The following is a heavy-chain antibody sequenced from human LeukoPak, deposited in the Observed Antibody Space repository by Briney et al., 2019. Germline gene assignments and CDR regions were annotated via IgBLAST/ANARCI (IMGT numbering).Heavy chain of an antibody. CDR2: IYYTGST. CDR1: GGPVSSGINY. D-gene: IGHD3-22*01. V-gene: IGHV4-61*01. Sequence: SETLSLTCTVAGGPVSSGINYWTWIRQPPGKGLEWIGYIYYTGSTNYNPSLKSRVTISVDTSKNQFSLKLSSVTAADTAVYYCARSYYDSSGYTPAIDYWGQGTLVTVSS. CDR3: ARSYYDSSGYTPAIDY. J-gene: IGHJ4*02.